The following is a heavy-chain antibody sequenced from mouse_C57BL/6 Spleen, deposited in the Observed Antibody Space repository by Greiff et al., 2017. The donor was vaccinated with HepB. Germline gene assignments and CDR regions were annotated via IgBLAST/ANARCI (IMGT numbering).Heavy chain of an antibody. CDR2: IDPENGDT. D-gene: IGHD1-1*02. J-gene: IGHJ4*01. CDR3: TTGGSYRAMDY. CDR1: GFNINDDY. V-gene: IGHV14-4*01. Sequence: VQLQQSGAELVRPGASVKLSCTASGFNINDDYMHWVKQRPEQGLEWIGWIDPENGDTEYASKFQGKATITADKSSNTAYLQLSSLTSEDTAVYYCTTGGSYRAMDYWGQGTSVTVSS.